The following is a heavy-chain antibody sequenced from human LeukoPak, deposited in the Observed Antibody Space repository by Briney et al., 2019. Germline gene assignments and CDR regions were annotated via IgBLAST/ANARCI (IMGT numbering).Heavy chain of an antibody. CDR3: ARYEAGTTNAFDI. D-gene: IGHD1-7*01. CDR1: GFSVSSRT. J-gene: IGHJ3*02. CDR2: IYAGGAT. V-gene: IGHV3-53*01. Sequence: HPGGSLRLSCAASGFSVSSRTTSVSWVRQAPGKGLQWVSLIYAGGATYYEDSVKGRFTISRDISKNTLYLQMNSLRVEDTAVYYCARYEAGTTNAFDIWGQGTMVTVSS.